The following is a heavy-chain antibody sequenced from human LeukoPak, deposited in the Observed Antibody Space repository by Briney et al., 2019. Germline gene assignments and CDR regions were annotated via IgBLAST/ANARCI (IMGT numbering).Heavy chain of an antibody. Sequence: SETLSLTCAVYGGSFSGYYWSWIRQPPGKGLEWIGEINHSGSTNYNPSLKSRVTISVDTSKNQFSLKLSSVTAADTAVYYCARHRPLLWFGESYWFDPWGQGTLVTVSS. CDR2: INHSGST. CDR3: ARHRPLLWFGESYWFDP. V-gene: IGHV4-34*01. CDR1: GGSFSGYY. J-gene: IGHJ5*02. D-gene: IGHD3-10*01.